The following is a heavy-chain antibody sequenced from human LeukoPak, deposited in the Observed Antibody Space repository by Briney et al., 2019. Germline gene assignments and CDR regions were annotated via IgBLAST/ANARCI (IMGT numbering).Heavy chain of an antibody. CDR2: IYTSGST. D-gene: IGHD5-18*01. Sequence: SETLSLTCTVSGGSISSYYRSWIRQPAGKGLEWIGRIYTSGSTNYNPSLKSRVTMSVDTSKNQFSLKLSSVTAADTAVYYCARYTAMVHAFDIWGQGTMVTVSS. CDR1: GGSISSYY. V-gene: IGHV4-4*07. CDR3: ARYTAMVHAFDI. J-gene: IGHJ3*02.